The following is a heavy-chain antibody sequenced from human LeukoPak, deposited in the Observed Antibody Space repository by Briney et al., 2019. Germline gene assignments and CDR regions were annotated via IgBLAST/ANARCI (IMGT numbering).Heavy chain of an antibody. CDR3: ASSDDYGGNRFDY. CDR1: GFTFSIYS. J-gene: IGHJ4*02. CDR2: ISSRATSI. D-gene: IGHD4-23*01. Sequence: GGSLRLSCAASGFTFSIYSMNLVRQPPGKGLEWVSYISSRATSIYYADSVRRRFTISRDNAKNSLFLQMDSLRDDDTAVYYCASSDDYGGNRFDYWGRGTLVTVSS. V-gene: IGHV3-48*02.